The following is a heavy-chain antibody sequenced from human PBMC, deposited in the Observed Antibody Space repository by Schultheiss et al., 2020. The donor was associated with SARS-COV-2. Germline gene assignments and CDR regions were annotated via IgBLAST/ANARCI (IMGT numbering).Heavy chain of an antibody. CDR2: IYYSGST. D-gene: IGHD7-27*01. J-gene: IGHJ4*02. CDR3: ARDQTLTGDWWGGSAGAHYFDY. CDR1: GYSISSGYY. V-gene: IGHV4-31*11. Sequence: SETLSLTCAVSGYSISSGYYWGWIRQPPGKGLEWIGYIYYSGSTYYNPSLKSRVTILVDTSKNQFSLKLSSVTAADTAVYYCARDQTLTGDWWGGSAGAHYFDYWGQGTLVTVSS.